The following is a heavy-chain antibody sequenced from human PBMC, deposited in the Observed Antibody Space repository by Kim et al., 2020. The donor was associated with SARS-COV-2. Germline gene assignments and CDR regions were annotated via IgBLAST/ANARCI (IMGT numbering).Heavy chain of an antibody. CDR2: IGYDGRGI. J-gene: IGHJ4*02. Sequence: GGSLRLSCAASQFSLRQSSMSWVRQSPGKGLEWVSVIGYDGRGIYYADSVKGRFTISRDTSRNTLYLQMSSLRAEDTALYYCVKGGWGSIFDYWGQGTLVTVAS. V-gene: IGHV3-23*01. CDR3: VKGGWGSIFDY. D-gene: IGHD3-16*01. CDR1: QFSLRQSS.